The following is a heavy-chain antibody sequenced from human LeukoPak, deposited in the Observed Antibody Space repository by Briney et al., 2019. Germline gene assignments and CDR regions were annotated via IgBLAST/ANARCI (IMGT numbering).Heavy chain of an antibody. CDR2: IIPIFGTA. Sequence: SVKVSCKASGGTFSSYAISWVRQAPGQGLEWMGGIIPIFGTANYAQKFRGRVTITADESTSTAYMELSSLRSEDTAVYYCARGRTYYYGSGSYSPLDYWGQGTLVTVSS. J-gene: IGHJ4*02. CDR3: ARGRTYYYGSGSYSPLDY. D-gene: IGHD3-10*01. CDR1: GGTFSSYA. V-gene: IGHV1-69*01.